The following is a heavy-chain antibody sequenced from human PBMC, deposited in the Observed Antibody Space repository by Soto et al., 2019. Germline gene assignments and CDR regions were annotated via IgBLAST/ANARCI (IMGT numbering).Heavy chain of an antibody. D-gene: IGHD6-13*01. V-gene: IGHV1-2*04. CDR3: ASGKQKQLDGALDY. Sequence: QVQLVQSGTEVKKPGASVKVSCKASGYTFTDYYMHWVRQAPGQGLEWMGRINPNSGGTNYAQKFQGWVTMTGDTSISTAYMELSRLTSDDTAVFYWASGKQKQLDGALDYWGQGTLVIVSS. J-gene: IGHJ4*02. CDR2: INPNSGGT. CDR1: GYTFTDYY.